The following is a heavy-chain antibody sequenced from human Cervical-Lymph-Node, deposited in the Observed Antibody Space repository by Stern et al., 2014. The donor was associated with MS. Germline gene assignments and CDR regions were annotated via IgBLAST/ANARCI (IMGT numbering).Heavy chain of an antibody. CDR3: GRPDCGGDCYSLDY. CDR1: GYTFTNYY. V-gene: IGHV1-46*01. CDR2: INPSDGQT. D-gene: IGHD2-21*02. Sequence: VQLVQSGAEVKKPGASVKVSCKASGYTFTNYYVHWVRQAPGQGLEWMGRINPSDGQTRYAQKFQGTVKVTSDASTTTVYMELSNLRSEDTAIYYCGRPDCGGDCYSLDYWGQGTLVTVSS. J-gene: IGHJ4*02.